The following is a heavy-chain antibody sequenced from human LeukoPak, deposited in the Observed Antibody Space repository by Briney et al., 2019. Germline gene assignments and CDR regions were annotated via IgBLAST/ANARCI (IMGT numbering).Heavy chain of an antibody. CDR2: IIPIFGTA. V-gene: IGHV1-69*13. D-gene: IGHD6-13*01. Sequence: ASVKVSCKASGGTFSSYAISWVRQAPGQGLEWMGGIIPIFGTANYAQKFQGRVTITADESTSTAYMELSSLRSEDTAVYYCASLYSSSRSCYFDYWGQGTLVTVSS. CDR3: ASLYSSSRSCYFDY. CDR1: GGTFSSYA. J-gene: IGHJ4*02.